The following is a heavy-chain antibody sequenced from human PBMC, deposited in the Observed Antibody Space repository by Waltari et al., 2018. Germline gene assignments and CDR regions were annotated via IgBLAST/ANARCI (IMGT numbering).Heavy chain of an antibody. CDR2: IYYSGST. CDR1: GGSISSSSYY. CDR3: ARQKSGIAAAGDAFDI. V-gene: IGHV4-39*01. J-gene: IGHJ3*02. D-gene: IGHD6-13*01. Sequence: QLQLQESGPGLVKPSETLSLTCTVSGGSISSSSYYWGWLRQPPGKGLEWIWSIYYSGSTSYLPSLKSRVTISGDTSNNQFSLNLSSVTAAYTAVYYCARQKSGIAAAGDAFDIWGQGTMVTVSS.